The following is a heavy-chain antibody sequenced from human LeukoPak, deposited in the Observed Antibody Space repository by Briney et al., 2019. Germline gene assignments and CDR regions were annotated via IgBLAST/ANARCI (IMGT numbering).Heavy chain of an antibody. J-gene: IGHJ4*02. V-gene: IGHV3-7*03. CDR2: IKQDGSEK. Sequence: PGGSLRLSCAASGFTFNSYWMSWVRQAPGKGLDWEANIKQDGSEKNYVDSVKGRFTISRDNTKNSLYLQMNSLRAEDTAVYYRARGYTSLYWGQGTLVTVSS. D-gene: IGHD6-13*01. CDR3: ARGYTSLY. CDR1: GFTFNSYW.